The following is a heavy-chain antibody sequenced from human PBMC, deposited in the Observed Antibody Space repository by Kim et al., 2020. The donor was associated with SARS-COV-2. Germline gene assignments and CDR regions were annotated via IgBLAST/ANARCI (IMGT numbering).Heavy chain of an antibody. J-gene: IGHJ4*02. V-gene: IGHV4-34*01. CDR3: ARGILKTTKIIVVMTSESVYFDS. CDR2: INQSGNT. D-gene: IGHD3-22*01. CDR1: GGPFSGYY. Sequence: SETLSLTCAVYGGPFSGYYWSWIRQSPGKGLEWIGEINQSGNTNYNPSLKSRLTISVDTSKNQFSLKLTSVTAADTAMYYCARGILKTTKIIVVMTSESVYFDSWGQGSLVTVSS.